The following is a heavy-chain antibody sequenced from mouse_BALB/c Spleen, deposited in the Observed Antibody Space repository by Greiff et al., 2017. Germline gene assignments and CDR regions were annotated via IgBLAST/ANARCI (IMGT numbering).Heavy chain of an antibody. V-gene: IGHV5-9-3*01. D-gene: IGHD2-1*01. CDR3: ARWDGNSPFDY. CDR2: ISSGGSYT. CDR1: GFTFSSYA. Sequence: EVQGVESGGGLVKPGGSLKLSCAASGFTFSSYAMSWVRQTPEKRLEWVATISSGGSYTYYPDSVKGRFTISRDNAKNTLYLQMSSLRSEDTAMYYCARWDGNSPFDYWGQGTTLTVSS. J-gene: IGHJ2*01.